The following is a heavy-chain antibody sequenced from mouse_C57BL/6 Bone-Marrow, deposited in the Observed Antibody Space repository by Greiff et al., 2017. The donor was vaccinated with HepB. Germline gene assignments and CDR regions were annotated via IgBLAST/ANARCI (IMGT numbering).Heavy chain of an antibody. Sequence: EVHLVESGGGLVQPGGSLKLSCAASGFTFSDYGMAWVRQAPRKGPEWVAFISNLAYSIYYADTVTGRFTISRENAKNTLYLEMSSLRSEDTAMYYCARLYGNYGGYFDYWGQGTTLTVSS. CDR3: ARLYGNYGGYFDY. CDR2: ISNLAYSI. CDR1: GFTFSDYG. V-gene: IGHV5-15*01. J-gene: IGHJ2*01. D-gene: IGHD2-1*01.